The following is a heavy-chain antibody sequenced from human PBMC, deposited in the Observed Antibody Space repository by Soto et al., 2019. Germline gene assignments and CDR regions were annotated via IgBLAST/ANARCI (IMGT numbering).Heavy chain of an antibody. V-gene: IGHV1-18*04. CDR3: ARTPRAQMIVLEAATRFDY. Sequence: QVQLVQSGAEVKRPGASMKVSCKASGYTFTNYGFNWVRQAPVQGLEWMGWISPNNGDTIYAQTFQGRVTLTTDTSTSTAYMELRSLTSDDTAVYYCARTPRAQMIVLEAATRFDYWGQGTLVTVSS. J-gene: IGHJ4*02. CDR1: GYTFTNYG. D-gene: IGHD2-15*01. CDR2: ISPNNGDT.